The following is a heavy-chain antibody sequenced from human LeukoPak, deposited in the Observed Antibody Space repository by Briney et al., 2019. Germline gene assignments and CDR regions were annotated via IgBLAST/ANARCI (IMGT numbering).Heavy chain of an antibody. CDR1: GGSFSGYY. V-gene: IGHV4-34*01. CDR3: ASLWSGYSYYYYGMDV. J-gene: IGHJ6*02. Sequence: PSETLSLTCAVYGGSFSGYYWSWIRQPPGKGLEWTGEINHSGSTNYNPSLKSRVTISVDTSKNQFSLKLSSVTAADTAVYYCASLWSGYSYYYYGMDVWGQGTTVTVSS. D-gene: IGHD3-3*01. CDR2: INHSGST.